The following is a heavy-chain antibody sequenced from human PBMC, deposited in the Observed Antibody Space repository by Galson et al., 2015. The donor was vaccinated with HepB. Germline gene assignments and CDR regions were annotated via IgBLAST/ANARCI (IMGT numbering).Heavy chain of an antibody. V-gene: IGHV3-48*01. CDR2: ISSSSSTI. CDR3: ARGYCSGGSCYTPYWAVTDY. D-gene: IGHD2-15*01. J-gene: IGHJ4*02. Sequence: SLRLSCAASGFTFSSYSMNWVRQAPGKGLEWVSYISSSSSTIYYADSVKGRFTISRDNAKNSLYLQMNSLRAEDTAVYYCARGYCSGGSCYTPYWAVTDYWGQGTLVTVSS. CDR1: GFTFSSYS.